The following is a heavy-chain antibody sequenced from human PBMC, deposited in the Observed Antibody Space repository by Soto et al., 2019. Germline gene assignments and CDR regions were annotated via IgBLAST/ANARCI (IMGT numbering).Heavy chain of an antibody. D-gene: IGHD2-15*01. J-gene: IGHJ5*02. CDR3: ARTLGYCSGGSCYAPNWFDP. CDR2: IYYSGST. V-gene: IGHV4-31*03. Sequence: SETLSLTCTVSGGSISSSSYYWGWIRQPPGKGLEWIGYIYYSGSTYYNPSLKSRVTISVDTSKNQFSLKLSSVTAADTAVYYCARTLGYCSGGSCYAPNWFDPWGQGTLVTFSS. CDR1: GGSISSSSYY.